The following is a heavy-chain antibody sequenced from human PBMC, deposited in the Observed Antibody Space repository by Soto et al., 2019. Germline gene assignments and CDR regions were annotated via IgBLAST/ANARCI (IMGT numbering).Heavy chain of an antibody. CDR1: GGSISSSSYY. CDR2: IYYSGST. CDR3: ASQPYYDLWSGYYIDYYYGMDV. D-gene: IGHD3-3*01. V-gene: IGHV4-39*01. Sequence: SEALSLTCTVSGGSISSSSYYWGWIRQPPGKGLEWIGSIYYSGSTYYNPSLKSRVTISVDTSKNQFSLKLSSVTAADTAVYYCASQPYYDLWSGYYIDYYYGMDVWGQGTTVTVSS. J-gene: IGHJ6*02.